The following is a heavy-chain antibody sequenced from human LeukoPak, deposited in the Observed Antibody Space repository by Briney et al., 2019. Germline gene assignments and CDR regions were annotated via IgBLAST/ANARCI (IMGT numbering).Heavy chain of an antibody. D-gene: IGHD1-26*01. CDR1: GFTISTYS. Sequence: SGGSLRLSCAASGFTISTYSMNWVRQAPGKGLEWLSYISSSSSTIYYADSVKGRFTISRDSAKNSLYLQMNSLRAEDTAVYYCARDAGYSGSYEGYWGQGTLVTVSS. CDR3: ARDAGYSGSYEGY. J-gene: IGHJ4*02. CDR2: ISSSSSTI. V-gene: IGHV3-48*01.